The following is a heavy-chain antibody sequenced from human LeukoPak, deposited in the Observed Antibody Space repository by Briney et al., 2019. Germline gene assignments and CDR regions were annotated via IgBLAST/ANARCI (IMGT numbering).Heavy chain of an antibody. CDR1: GFTFSSYA. CDR2: ISGSGGST. CDR3: AIDIVVVPAASSGYYYMDV. Sequence: GGSLRLSCAASGFTFSSYAMSWVRQAPGKGLEWVSAISGSGGSTYYADSVKGRFTISRDNSKNTLYLQMNSLRAEDTAVYYCAIDIVVVPAASSGYYYMDVWGKGTTVTVSS. J-gene: IGHJ6*03. V-gene: IGHV3-23*01. D-gene: IGHD2-2*01.